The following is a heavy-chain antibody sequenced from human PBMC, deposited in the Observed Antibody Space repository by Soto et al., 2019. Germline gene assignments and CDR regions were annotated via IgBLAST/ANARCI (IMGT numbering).Heavy chain of an antibody. CDR1: GFTFSAYS. V-gene: IGHV3-23*01. Sequence: QPGVSLRLSCAASGFTFSAYSMVWVRQSPGKGLEWVSALSSSGGSTYYADSVKGRFTISRDNSKNTLYLQMNSLSADDTAVYFCGKGATRVPTGYFAPWGQGTRVTVSS. J-gene: IGHJ5*02. CDR3: GKGATRVPTGYFAP. D-gene: IGHD2-8*02. CDR2: LSSSGGST.